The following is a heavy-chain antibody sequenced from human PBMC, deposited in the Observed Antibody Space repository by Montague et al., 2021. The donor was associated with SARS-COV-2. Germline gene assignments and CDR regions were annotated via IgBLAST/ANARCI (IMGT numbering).Heavy chain of an antibody. CDR2: IYYSGTT. CDR1: GASISSSSYY. Sequence: SETLSLTCTVSGASISSSSYYWGWIRQPPGKGLEWIGCIYYSGTTYYNPSLKSRVTISIDTSKNQFSLKLSSVTAADTAVYYCARKRSRGITIVGVVTASYYFDDWGQGTLVTVSS. CDR3: ARKRSRGITIVGVVTASYYFDD. V-gene: IGHV4-39*01. D-gene: IGHD3-3*01. J-gene: IGHJ4*03.